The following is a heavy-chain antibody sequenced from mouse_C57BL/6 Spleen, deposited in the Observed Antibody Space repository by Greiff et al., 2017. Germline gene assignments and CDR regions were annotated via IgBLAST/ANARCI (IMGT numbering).Heavy chain of an antibody. D-gene: IGHD2-2*01. CDR1: GYTFTSYG. V-gene: IGHV1-81*01. J-gene: IGHJ3*01. CDR2: IYPRSGNT. CDR3: ASYYGYDDGAWFAY. Sequence: VQLQESGAELARPGASVKLSCKASGYTFTSYGISWVQQRTGQGLEWIGEIYPRSGNTYYNEKFKGKATLTADKSSSTAYMELRSLTSEDSAVYFCASYYGYDDGAWFAYWGQGTLVTVSA.